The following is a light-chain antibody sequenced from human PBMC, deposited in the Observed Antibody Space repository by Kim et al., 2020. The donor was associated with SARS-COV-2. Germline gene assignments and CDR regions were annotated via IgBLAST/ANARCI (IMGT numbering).Light chain of an antibody. J-gene: IGKJ4*01. CDR1: ERVRYN. CDR3: QQYYSWPLS. Sequence: VSPGERVTLSCRTSERVRYNLAWFQQQPGQAPRLLIHDASTRATGVPARFSGSGSGTEFTLSISSLQPEDLAVYYCQQYYSWPLSFGGGTKVDIK. CDR2: DAS. V-gene: IGKV3-15*01.